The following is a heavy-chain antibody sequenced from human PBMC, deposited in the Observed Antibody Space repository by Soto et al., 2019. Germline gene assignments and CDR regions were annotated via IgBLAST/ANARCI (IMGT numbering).Heavy chain of an antibody. CDR1: GGTFSSYT. CDR3: ARPPPGGTTTCFAP. J-gene: IGHJ5*02. V-gene: IGHV1-69*02. D-gene: IGHD6-13*01. CDR2: IIPILGIA. Sequence: GASVKVSCKASGGTFSSYTISWVRQAPGQGLEWMGRIIPILGIANYAQKFQGRVTITADKSTSTAYMELSSLRSEDTAGYYCARPPPGGTTTCFAPGAPEPLVTV.